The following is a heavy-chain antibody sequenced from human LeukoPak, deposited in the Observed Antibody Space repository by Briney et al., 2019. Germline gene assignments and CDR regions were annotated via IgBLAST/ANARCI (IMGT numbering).Heavy chain of an antibody. J-gene: IGHJ4*02. CDR1: GGSFSGYY. D-gene: IGHD6-19*01. CDR2: INHSGST. V-gene: IGHV4-34*01. Sequence: SETLSLTCAVYGGSFSGYYWSWIRQPPGKGLEWIGEINHSGSTNYNPSLKSRVTISVDTSKNQFSLKLSSVTAADTAVYYCARDVSSGQGGYWGQGTLVTVSS. CDR3: ARDVSSGQGGY.